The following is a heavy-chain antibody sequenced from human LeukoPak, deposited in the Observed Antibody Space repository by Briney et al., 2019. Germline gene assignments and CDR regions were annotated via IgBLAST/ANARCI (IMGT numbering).Heavy chain of an antibody. V-gene: IGHV4-39*01. J-gene: IGHJ4*02. CDR1: GGSISSSSYY. CDR2: IYYSGST. D-gene: IGHD3-10*01. CDR3: ARLGDY. Sequence: PSETLSLTCTVSGGSISSSSYYWGWIRQPPGKGLEWIGSIYYSGSTYYNPSLKSRVAISVDTSKNQFSLKLSSVTAADTAVYHCARLGDYWGQGTLVTVSS.